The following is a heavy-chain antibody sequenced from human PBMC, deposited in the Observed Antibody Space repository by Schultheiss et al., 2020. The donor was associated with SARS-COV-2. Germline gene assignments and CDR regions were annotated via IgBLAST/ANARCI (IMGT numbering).Heavy chain of an antibody. V-gene: IGHV3-23*01. CDR1: GFTVSSNY. D-gene: IGHD5-12*01. Sequence: GGSLRLSCAASGFTVSSNYMSWVRQAPGKGLEWVSAISGSGGSTYYADSVKGRFTISRDNSKNTLYLQMNSLRAEDTAVYYCARDLTTIVATIPHNWGQGTLVTVSS. CDR2: ISGSGGST. J-gene: IGHJ4*02. CDR3: ARDLTTIVATIPHN.